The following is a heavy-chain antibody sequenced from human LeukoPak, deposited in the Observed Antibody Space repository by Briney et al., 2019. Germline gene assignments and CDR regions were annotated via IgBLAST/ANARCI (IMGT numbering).Heavy chain of an antibody. Sequence: GESLKISCKGSGYSFTSYWIGWVRQMPGKGLEWMGIIYPGDSDTRYSPSFQGQVTISADKSISTAYLQWSSLKASDTSMYYCARNSDHYGDSRSVFEYWGQGTLVTVSS. J-gene: IGHJ4*01. V-gene: IGHV5-51*01. D-gene: IGHD4-17*01. CDR3: ARNSDHYGDSRSVFEY. CDR2: IYPGDSDT. CDR1: GYSFTSYW.